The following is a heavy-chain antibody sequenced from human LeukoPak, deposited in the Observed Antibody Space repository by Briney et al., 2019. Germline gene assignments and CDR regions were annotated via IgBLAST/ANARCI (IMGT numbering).Heavy chain of an antibody. Sequence: SVKVSCKASGYTFTSYGISWVRQAPGQGLEWMGGIIPIFGTANYAQKFQGRVTITADESTSTAYMELSSLRSEDTAVYYCARGSTIFGVVTYFDYWGQGTLVTVSS. CDR3: ARGSTIFGVVTYFDY. CDR2: IIPIFGTA. J-gene: IGHJ4*02. CDR1: GYTFTSYG. D-gene: IGHD3-3*01. V-gene: IGHV1-69*13.